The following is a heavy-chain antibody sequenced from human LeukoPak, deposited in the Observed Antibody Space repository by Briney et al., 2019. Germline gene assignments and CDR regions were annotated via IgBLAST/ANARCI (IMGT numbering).Heavy chain of an antibody. CDR3: ARDSIVAATFAY. Sequence: FCGSARTTYSPASLNARLTISTDNSQTILYLQMNSLRAQDTAVYYCARDSIVAATFAYWGQGTLVTVSS. J-gene: IGHJ4*02. CDR2: FCGSARTT. V-gene: IGHV3-23*01. D-gene: IGHD1-26*01.